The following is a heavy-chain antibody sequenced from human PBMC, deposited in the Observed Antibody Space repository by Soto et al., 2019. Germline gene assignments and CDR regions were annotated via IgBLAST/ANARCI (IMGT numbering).Heavy chain of an antibody. J-gene: IGHJ4*02. CDR3: ARDNYGHLDY. CDR2: VDPNSDDS. CDR1: GYTFTAYY. Sequence: QVHLVQSGAEVKKPGASVKVSCRPFGYTFTAYYIHWVRQAPGQGLEWLGWVDPNSDDSRKVQSFKVRVTMTRDTSTSTVYMKLSWLRTDDTVVDYCARDNYGHLDYWGQGTLVTVS. D-gene: IGHD3-10*01. V-gene: IGHV1-2*02.